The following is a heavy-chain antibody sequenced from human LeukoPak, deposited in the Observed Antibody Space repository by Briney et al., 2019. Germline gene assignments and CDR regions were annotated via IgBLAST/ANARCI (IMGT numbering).Heavy chain of an antibody. CDR2: IFYSGTT. Sequence: LSLTCTVSGGSINSGGYYWTWIRQHPGKGLEWIGYIFYSGTTYYNPSLKNRVTISLDTSKNQFSLKLSSVTAADTAVYYCARGDGMDVWGQGTTVTVSS. CDR1: GGSINSGGYY. V-gene: IGHV4-31*03. J-gene: IGHJ6*02. CDR3: ARGDGMDV.